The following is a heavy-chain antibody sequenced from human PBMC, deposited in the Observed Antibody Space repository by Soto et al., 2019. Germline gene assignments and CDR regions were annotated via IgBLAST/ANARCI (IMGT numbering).Heavy chain of an antibody. CDR1: GGSISSSSYY. CDR2: IYYSGST. J-gene: IGHJ4*02. Sequence: QLQLQESGPGLVKPSETLSLTCTVSGGSISSSSYYWGWIRQPPGKGLEWIGSIYYSGSTYYNPSLKCRVTISVDTSKNQFSLKLSSVTAADTAVYYCATQVYDFWSGYYTGNDYWGQGTLVTVSS. V-gene: IGHV4-39*01. D-gene: IGHD3-3*01. CDR3: ATQVYDFWSGYYTGNDY.